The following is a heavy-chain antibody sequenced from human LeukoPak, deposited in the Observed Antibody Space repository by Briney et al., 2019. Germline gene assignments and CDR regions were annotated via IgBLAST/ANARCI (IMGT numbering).Heavy chain of an antibody. D-gene: IGHD6-19*01. CDR2: ISGSGGST. Sequence: GGSLRLSCAASGFTFNSYAMSWVRQAPGKGLEWVSAISGSGGSTYYADSVKGRFTISRDNSKNSLYLQMNSLRAEDTAVYYCARDVARNVAGPYYYYGMDVWGQGTTVTVSS. V-gene: IGHV3-23*01. CDR1: GFTFNSYA. J-gene: IGHJ6*02. CDR3: ARDVARNVAGPYYYYGMDV.